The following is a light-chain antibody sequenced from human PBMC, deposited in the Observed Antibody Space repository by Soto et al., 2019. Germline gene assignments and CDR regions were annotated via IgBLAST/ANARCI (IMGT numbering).Light chain of an antibody. J-gene: IGKJ1*01. V-gene: IGKV3-15*01. Sequence: EIVLTQSPGTLSLSPGERATLSCRASQSVSSDLAWYQQVPGQAPRLLIFGASTRATGIPARFSGSGSGTEFTLTISSLQSEDFAVYYCLHYNDWPRWTFGQGTKVDIK. CDR1: QSVSSD. CDR3: LHYNDWPRWT. CDR2: GAS.